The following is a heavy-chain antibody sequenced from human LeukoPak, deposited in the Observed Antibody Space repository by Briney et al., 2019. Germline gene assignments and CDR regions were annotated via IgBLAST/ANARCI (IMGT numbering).Heavy chain of an antibody. V-gene: IGHV3-74*01. Sequence: GGSLRLSCEASGFTFRSYWMHWVRQAPGKGLVWVSRINSDGSSTSYADSVKGRFTISRDNAKNTPYLQMNSLRAEDTAVYYCTRGADSSGYPDAFDIWGQGTMVTVSS. CDR3: TRGADSSGYPDAFDI. CDR1: GFTFRSYW. CDR2: INSDGSST. D-gene: IGHD3-22*01. J-gene: IGHJ3*02.